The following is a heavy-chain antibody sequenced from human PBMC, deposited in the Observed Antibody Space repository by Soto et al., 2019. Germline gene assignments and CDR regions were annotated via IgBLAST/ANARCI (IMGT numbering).Heavy chain of an antibody. CDR3: ARLSVVRGVNNWFDP. CDR2: IYYSGST. Sequence: QLQLQESGPGLVKPSETLSLTCTVSGGSISSSSYYWGWIRQPPGKGLEWIGSIYYSGSTYYNPSRKRRVTISVATSNSQFSLKLSSVPAADTAVYYRARLSVVRGVNNWFDPWGQGTMNTVSS. CDR1: GGSISSSSYY. D-gene: IGHD3-10*01. J-gene: IGHJ5*02. V-gene: IGHV4-39*01.